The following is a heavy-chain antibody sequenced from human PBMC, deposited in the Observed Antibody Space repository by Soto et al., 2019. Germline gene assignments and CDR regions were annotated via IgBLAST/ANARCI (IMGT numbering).Heavy chain of an antibody. J-gene: IGHJ3*01. V-gene: IGHV4-4*02. CDR3: PRRRANFDRSGYGAFDV. D-gene: IGHD3-22*01. CDR1: GASINATNW. CDR2: IYHTGSA. Sequence: QVQLQESGPGLVKPSGTLSLSCAVSGASINATNWWSWVRQSPGKGLEWIGEIYHTGSANYSPSLKSRVTISIDTPKKQLSLNLNSVTAADTAVYYCPRRRANFDRSGYGAFDVWGQGTMVTVSS.